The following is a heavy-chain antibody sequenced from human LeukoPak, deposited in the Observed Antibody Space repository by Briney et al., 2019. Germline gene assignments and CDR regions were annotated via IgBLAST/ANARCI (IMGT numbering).Heavy chain of an antibody. V-gene: IGHV4-39*07. CDR2: IYYSGST. CDR1: GGSISSSSYY. J-gene: IGHJ6*03. CDR3: TRPTDYYYYMDV. Sequence: SETLSLTCTVSGGSISSSSYYWGWIRQPPGKGLEWIGSIYYSGSTCYNPSLKSRVTISVDTSKNQFSLKLSSVTAADTAVYYCTRPTDYYYYMDVWGKGTTVTISS.